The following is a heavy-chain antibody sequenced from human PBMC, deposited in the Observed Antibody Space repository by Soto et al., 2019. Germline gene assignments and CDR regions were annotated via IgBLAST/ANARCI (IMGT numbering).Heavy chain of an antibody. D-gene: IGHD2-2*02. J-gene: IGHJ4*02. CDR1: GFTFSSYA. V-gene: IGHV3-23*01. CDR2: ISGSGGST. CDR3: AKDRDIVVVPAAIVLDY. Sequence: GGSLRLSCAASGFTFSSYAMSWVRQAPGKGLEWVSAISGSGGSTYYADSVKGRFTISRDNSKNTLYLQMNSLRAEDTAVYYCAKDRDIVVVPAAIVLDYWGQGTLVTVSS.